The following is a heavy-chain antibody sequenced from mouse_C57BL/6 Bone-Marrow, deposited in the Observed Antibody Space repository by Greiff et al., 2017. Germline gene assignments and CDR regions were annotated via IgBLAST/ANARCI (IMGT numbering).Heavy chain of an antibody. CDR1: GFNIKDDY. CDR2: IDPENGDT. D-gene: IGHD2-5*01. CDR3: TVYSNYENYFDY. Sequence: EVQLQQSGAELVRPGASVKLSCTASGFNIKDDYMHWVKQRPEQGLEWIGWIDPENGDTEYASKFQGKATITADTSSNTAYLQLSSLTSEDTAVYYCTVYSNYENYFDYWGQGTTLTVSS. J-gene: IGHJ2*01. V-gene: IGHV14-4*01.